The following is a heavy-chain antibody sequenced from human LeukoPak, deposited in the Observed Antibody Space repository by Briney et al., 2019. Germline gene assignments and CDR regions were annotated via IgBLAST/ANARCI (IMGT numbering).Heavy chain of an antibody. CDR1: GYSISSGYY. J-gene: IGHJ6*03. Sequence: SETLSLTCTVSGYSISSGYYWGWIRQPPGKGLEWIGSIYYSGSTYYNPSLKSRVTISVDTSKNQFSLKLSSVTAADTAVYYCARPYYYGSGAMDVWGKGTTVTISS. V-gene: IGHV4-38-2*02. D-gene: IGHD3-10*01. CDR3: ARPYYYGSGAMDV. CDR2: IYYSGST.